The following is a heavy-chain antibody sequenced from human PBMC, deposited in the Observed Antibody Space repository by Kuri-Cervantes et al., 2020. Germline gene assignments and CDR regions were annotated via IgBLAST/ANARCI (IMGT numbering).Heavy chain of an antibody. CDR2: INAGNGNT. D-gene: IGHD3-10*01. Sequence: ASVKVSCKASGGTFSSYAISWVRQAPGQRLEWMGWINAGNGNTKYSQKFQGRVTITRDTSASTAYMELSSLRSEDTAVYYCARGCGSGGNCFDPWGQGTLVTSPQ. CDR1: GGTFSSYA. J-gene: IGHJ5*02. CDR3: ARGCGSGGNCFDP. V-gene: IGHV1-3*01.